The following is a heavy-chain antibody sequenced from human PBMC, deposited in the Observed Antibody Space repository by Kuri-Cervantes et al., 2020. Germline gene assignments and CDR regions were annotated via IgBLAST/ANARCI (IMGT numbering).Heavy chain of an antibody. CDR3: ARTRGWEWELREPSSRGSFDY. J-gene: IGHJ4*02. D-gene: IGHD1-26*01. Sequence: GGSLRLSCAASGFTFDDYAMHWVRQAPGKGLEWVSGISWNSGSIGYADSVKGRFTISRDNAKNSLYLQMNSLRAEDTAVYYCARTRGWEWELREPSSRGSFDYWGQGTLVTVSS. CDR2: ISWNSGSI. CDR1: GFTFDDYA. V-gene: IGHV3-9*01.